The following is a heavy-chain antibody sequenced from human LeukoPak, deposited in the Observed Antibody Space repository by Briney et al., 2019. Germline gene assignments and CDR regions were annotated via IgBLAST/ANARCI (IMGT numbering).Heavy chain of an antibody. Sequence: SVKLSCKASGGTFSSYAISWVRQATGQGLEWMGRIIPIFGTANYAQKFQGRVAITTDESMSTAYRELSSLRSEDTAVYYCARDSRAGAFDIWGQGTMVTVSS. J-gene: IGHJ3*02. CDR2: IIPIFGTA. D-gene: IGHD2-2*01. V-gene: IGHV1-69*05. CDR3: ARDSRAGAFDI. CDR1: GGTFSSYA.